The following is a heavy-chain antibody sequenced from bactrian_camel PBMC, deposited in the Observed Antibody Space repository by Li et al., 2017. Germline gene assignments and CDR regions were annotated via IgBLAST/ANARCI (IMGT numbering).Heavy chain of an antibody. J-gene: IGHJ4*01. CDR1: GYTYNRSC. CDR3: AAYRHESWDPPCTILAARYTS. V-gene: IGHV3S26*01. Sequence: HVQLVESGGGSVQAGGSLRLSCAASGYTYNRSCMAWFRQAPGKEREGIAFIDDHGRTNYADSVKGRFTISHDNAKNTLYLQMNNLKPDDASMYYCAAYRHESWDPPCTILAARYTSWAQGTQVTVS. D-gene: IGHD3*01. CDR2: FIDDHGRT.